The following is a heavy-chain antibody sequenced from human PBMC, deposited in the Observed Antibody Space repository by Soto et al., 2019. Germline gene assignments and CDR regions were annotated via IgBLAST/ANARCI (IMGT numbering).Heavy chain of an antibody. CDR1: GFIFSDDY. CDR2: ISSSANTI. CDR3: ARRGRGGWFDY. V-gene: IGHV3-11*01. D-gene: IGHD6-19*01. Sequence: QVQLVESGGGLVKPAGSLRLSCAASGFIFSDDYMSWIRQAPGKGLEWVSYISSSANTIYYADSVKGRFTISRDNAKNSVYLQMNSLRAEDTAVYYCARRGRGGWFDYWGQGTLVTVSS. J-gene: IGHJ4*02.